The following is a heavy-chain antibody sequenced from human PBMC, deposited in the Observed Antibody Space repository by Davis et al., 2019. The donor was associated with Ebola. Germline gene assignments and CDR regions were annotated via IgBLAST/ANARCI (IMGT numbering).Heavy chain of an antibody. D-gene: IGHD6-6*01. V-gene: IGHV4-39*01. CDR3: ARHVFISSRPPVLGAFDF. CDR2: VFYSDHT. CDR1: GDSISSHRYY. J-gene: IGHJ3*01. Sequence: PGGSLRLSCNVSGDSISSHRYYWAWIRQPPGKGLEWIGSVFYSDHTYYNESLKGRLTMSVDTTENQFSLKLTSVTAADTALYYCARHVFISSRPPVLGAFDFWGHGTLVTVSS.